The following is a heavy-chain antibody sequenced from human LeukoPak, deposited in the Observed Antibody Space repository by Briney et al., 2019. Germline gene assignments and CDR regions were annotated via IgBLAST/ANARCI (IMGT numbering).Heavy chain of an antibody. V-gene: IGHV4-39*07. CDR2: IYYSGST. CDR1: GGSISSSSYY. D-gene: IGHD3-9*01. Sequence: PSETLSLTCTVSGGSISSSSYYWGWIRQPPGKGLEWIGSIYYSGSTYYNPSLKSRVTISVDTSKNQFSLKLSSVTAADTAVYYCARELPYYDILTGYYNNWFDPWGQGTLVTVSS. CDR3: ARELPYYDILTGYYNNWFDP. J-gene: IGHJ5*02.